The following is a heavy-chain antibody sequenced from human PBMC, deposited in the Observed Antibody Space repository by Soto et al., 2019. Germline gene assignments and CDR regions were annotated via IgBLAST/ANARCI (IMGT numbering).Heavy chain of an antibody. D-gene: IGHD3-10*01. CDR1: EITFSNFE. V-gene: IGHV3-48*03. CDR2: ISSTGSTK. Sequence: EVQLVESGGNLIQPGGSLRLSCAASEITFSNFEMNWVRQAPGKGLEWVSYISSTGSTKYYADSVKGRFTISRDNDKNSLYLEMKSLRAEDTAVYYCAIDYSGSGTYYFWGQGTLVTVSS. CDR3: AIDYSGSGTYYF. J-gene: IGHJ4*02.